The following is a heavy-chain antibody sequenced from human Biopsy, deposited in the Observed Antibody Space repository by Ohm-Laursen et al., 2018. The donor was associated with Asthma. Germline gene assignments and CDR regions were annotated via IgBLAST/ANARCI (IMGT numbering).Heavy chain of an antibody. Sequence: SLRLSCAASGFMFRSFGVHWVRQAPGKGLEWVAVISYDGNHKFYEDSVKGRFTISRDNSKNTLYLQMNSLRTEDTAVYYCAKRRGYSGHDNDYWGPGTLVIVSS. CDR1: GFMFRSFG. CDR3: AKRRGYSGHDNDY. CDR2: ISYDGNHK. D-gene: IGHD5-12*01. V-gene: IGHV3-30*18. J-gene: IGHJ4*02.